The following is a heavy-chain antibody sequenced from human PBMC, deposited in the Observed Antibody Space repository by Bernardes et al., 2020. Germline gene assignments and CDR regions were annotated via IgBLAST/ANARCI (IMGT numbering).Heavy chain of an antibody. J-gene: IGHJ2*01. CDR3: ARVIVVVPGAKEYFDL. Sequence: SETLSLTCTVSGGSISSYYWSWIRQPPRKGLEWIGYIYYSGNTNYNPSLQSRVTISVDASKNQFSLRPSSVTAADTAVYYCARVIVVVPGAKEYFDLWGRGTLVTVSS. CDR1: GGSISSYY. CDR2: IYYSGNT. V-gene: IGHV4-59*01. D-gene: IGHD2-2*01.